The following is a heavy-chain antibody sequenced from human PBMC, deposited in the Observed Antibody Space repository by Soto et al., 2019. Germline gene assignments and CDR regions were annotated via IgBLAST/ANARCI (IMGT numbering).Heavy chain of an antibody. Sequence: EVQLLESGGGLVQPGGSLRLSCAASGFTLSSYALSWVRQAPGKGLEWVSGISGSGDFTFYADSVKGRFTISRDNSKNTLYLQMNSLRVEDTAVYYYARGPTIFGVGVDAFDIWGQGTMVTVSS. D-gene: IGHD3-3*01. CDR3: ARGPTIFGVGVDAFDI. V-gene: IGHV3-23*01. J-gene: IGHJ3*02. CDR2: ISGSGDFT. CDR1: GFTLSSYA.